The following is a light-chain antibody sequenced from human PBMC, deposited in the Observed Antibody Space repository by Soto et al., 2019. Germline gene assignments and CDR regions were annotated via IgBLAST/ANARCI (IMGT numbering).Light chain of an antibody. CDR3: QSYDISLHNYV. CDR2: GDN. Sequence: SVLTQPPSVSGAPGRGVSISCTWSTSNIGAPYDVHWYQHLPGTAPKLLSYGDNNRPSGVPDRFSGSKSGTSASLAITRPQAEDEADYYCQSYDISLHNYVFGTGTKVTGL. V-gene: IGLV1-40*01. J-gene: IGLJ1*01. CDR1: TSNIGAPYD.